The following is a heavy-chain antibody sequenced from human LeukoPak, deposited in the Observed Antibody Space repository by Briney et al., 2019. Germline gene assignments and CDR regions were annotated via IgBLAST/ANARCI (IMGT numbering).Heavy chain of an antibody. V-gene: IGHV1-3*01. D-gene: IGHD3-3*01. J-gene: IGHJ4*02. CDR2: INAGNGNT. CDR1: GYTFTSYA. Sequence: ASVKVSCKASGYTFTSYAMQWVRQAPGQRLEWMGWINAGNGNTRYSQRFQGRVTITRDTSASTVYMEVTSLRSEDTAVYYCARGIWSRTVSSYYLDYWGQGTLVTVSS. CDR3: ARGIWSRTVSSYYLDY.